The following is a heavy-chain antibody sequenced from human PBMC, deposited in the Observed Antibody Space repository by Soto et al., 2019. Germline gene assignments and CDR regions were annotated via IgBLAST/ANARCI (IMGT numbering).Heavy chain of an antibody. D-gene: IGHD3-22*01. Sequence: QVQLVESGGGVVQPGRSLRLSCAASGFTFSSYGMHWVRQAPGKGLEWVAVISYDGSNKYYADSVKGRFTISRDNSKKTLYLQMNSLRAEDTAVYYCAKDYYDSSGYGAFDIWGQGTMVTVSS. CDR1: GFTFSSYG. V-gene: IGHV3-30*18. CDR3: AKDYYDSSGYGAFDI. CDR2: ISYDGSNK. J-gene: IGHJ3*02.